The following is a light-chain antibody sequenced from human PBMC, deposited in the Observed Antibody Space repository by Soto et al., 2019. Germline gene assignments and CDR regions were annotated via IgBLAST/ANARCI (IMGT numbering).Light chain of an antibody. V-gene: IGKV3-20*01. Sequence: EIVLTQSPDTLSLSPGERVTLSCMASQRMTNNFLAWFQQKPGLAPRLLIHGASTRASGVPDRFTCGGSGTDFVLTISRVEPEDFAVYDCQQYGRSPFTFGQGTKLQIK. CDR1: QRMTNNF. CDR2: GAS. J-gene: IGKJ2*01. CDR3: QQYGRSPFT.